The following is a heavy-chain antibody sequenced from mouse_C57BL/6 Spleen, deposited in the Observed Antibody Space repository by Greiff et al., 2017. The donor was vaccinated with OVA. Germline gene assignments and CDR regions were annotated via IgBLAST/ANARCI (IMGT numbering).Heavy chain of an antibody. CDR3: ARKGDYDVDYYAMDY. CDR1: GYSITSGYY. J-gene: IGHJ4*01. CDR2: ISYDGSN. V-gene: IGHV3-6*01. D-gene: IGHD2-4*01. Sequence: ESGPGLVKPSQSLSLTCSVTGYSITSGYYWNWIRQFPGNKLEWMGYISYDGSNNYNPSLKNRISITRDTSKNQFFLKLNSVTTEDTATYYCARKGDYDVDYYAMDYWGQGTSVTVSS.